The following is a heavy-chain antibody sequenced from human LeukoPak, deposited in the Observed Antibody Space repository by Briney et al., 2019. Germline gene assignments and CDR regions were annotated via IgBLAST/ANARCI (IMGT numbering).Heavy chain of an antibody. Sequence: ASVKVSCKASGYNFIGYGITWVRQAPGQGLKWMGRISGYNGNTKYAKKFQGRVTMTRDTSTNTAYMELRSLRYDDTGVYYCARDEFYGSASAGDDGFDMWGQGTMVTVS. CDR1: GYNFIGYG. CDR2: ISGYNGNT. CDR3: ARDEFYGSASAGDDGFDM. D-gene: IGHD3-10*01. J-gene: IGHJ3*02. V-gene: IGHV1-18*01.